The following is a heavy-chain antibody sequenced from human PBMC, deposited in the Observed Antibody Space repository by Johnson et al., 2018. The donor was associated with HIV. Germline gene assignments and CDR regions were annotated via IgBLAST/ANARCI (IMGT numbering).Heavy chain of an antibody. Sequence: VQLVESGGGLVQPGGSLRLSCAASGFTFSSYWMSWVRQAPGKGLEWVANIKQDGSEKYYVDSMRGRFTISRDNTKNSLYLEMNSLRAEDTAVYYCARERGYSSVLWKLSEAAFDIWGQGTMVTVSS. D-gene: IGHD6-19*01. CDR1: GFTFSSYW. CDR2: IKQDGSEK. J-gene: IGHJ3*02. CDR3: ARERGYSSVLWKLSEAAFDI. V-gene: IGHV3-7*01.